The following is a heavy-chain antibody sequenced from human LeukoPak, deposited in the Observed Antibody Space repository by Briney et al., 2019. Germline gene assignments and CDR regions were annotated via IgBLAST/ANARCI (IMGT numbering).Heavy chain of an antibody. CDR3: AKAYGSTWLFDC. CDR1: GFTFNRDG. D-gene: IGHD6-6*01. J-gene: IGHJ4*02. Sequence: PGGSLRLSCAASGFTFNRDGMHWVRQAPGKGLEWVTFISSDGNNKYYADSVKGRFTISRDNSKNTLYLQMSSLRAEDTAVYYCAKAYGSTWLFDCWGQGTLVTVSS. CDR2: ISSDGNNK. V-gene: IGHV3-30*18.